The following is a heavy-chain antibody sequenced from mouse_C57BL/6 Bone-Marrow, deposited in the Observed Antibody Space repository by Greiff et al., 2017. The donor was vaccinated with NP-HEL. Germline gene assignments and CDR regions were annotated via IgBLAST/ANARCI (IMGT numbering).Heavy chain of an antibody. CDR3: ARNKRNWEGTWFAY. D-gene: IGHD4-1*01. V-gene: IGHV2-2*01. CDR1: GFSLTSYG. Sequence: VHLVESGPGLVQPSQSLSITCTVSGFSLTSYGVHWVRQSPGKGLEWLGVIWRGGSTDYNAAFISRLSISKDNCKSQVFFKMNNLQADDTAIYYCARNKRNWEGTWFAYGGQGTLVTVSA. CDR2: IWRGGST. J-gene: IGHJ3*01.